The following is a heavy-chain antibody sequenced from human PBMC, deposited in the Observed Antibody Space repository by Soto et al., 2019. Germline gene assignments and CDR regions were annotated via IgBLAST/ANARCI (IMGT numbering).Heavy chain of an antibody. CDR2: ITGSSTTI. D-gene: IGHD3-10*01. J-gene: IGHJ4*02. Sequence: GGSLRLSCDVSGFTFSYYSMNWVRQAPGKGLEWVSFITGSSTTIYYADSVRGRFTISRDNAKNSLHLQMNSLRDEDTAVYFCARDRRLITAGVFDSWGQGTLVTVSS. CDR3: ARDRRLITAGVFDS. V-gene: IGHV3-48*02. CDR1: GFTFSYYS.